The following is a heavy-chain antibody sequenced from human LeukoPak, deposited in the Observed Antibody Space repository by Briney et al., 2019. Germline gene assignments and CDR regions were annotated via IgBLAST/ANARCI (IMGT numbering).Heavy chain of an antibody. CDR3: ASQIWGGPFDY. Sequence: GGSLRLSCAASGFTFSTYWMSWVRQAPGKGREWVANIKEDESEKYYVDSVKGRFTISRDNAKNSLYLQMNSLRAEDTAVYYCASQIWGGPFDYWGQGTQVTVSS. CDR2: IKEDESEK. D-gene: IGHD5-18*01. J-gene: IGHJ4*02. V-gene: IGHV3-7*03. CDR1: GFTFSTYW.